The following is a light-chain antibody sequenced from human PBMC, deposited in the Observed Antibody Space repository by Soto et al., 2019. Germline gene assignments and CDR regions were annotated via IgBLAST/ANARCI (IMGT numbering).Light chain of an antibody. J-gene: IGLJ1*01. Sequence: QSVLTQPPSVSGAPGQRVTISCTASSSNIGAGYDVHWYQQLPGTAPKLLIYGNSNRPSGVPDRFSGSKSGTSASLAITGLQAEEEADYYCQSYDSSLSGYVFGTGTKVTVL. CDR3: QSYDSSLSGYV. V-gene: IGLV1-40*01. CDR1: SSNIGAGYD. CDR2: GNS.